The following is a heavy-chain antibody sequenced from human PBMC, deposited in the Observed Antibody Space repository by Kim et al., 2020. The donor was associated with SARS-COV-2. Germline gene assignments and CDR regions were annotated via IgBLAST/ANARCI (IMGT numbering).Heavy chain of an antibody. V-gene: IGHV4-30-2*04. D-gene: IGHD1-26*01. J-gene: IGHJ4*02. CDR3: ARAQVGALGCFDY. Sequence: SDQSLKSRVTISVDPSKNQFSLRLSSVTAADTAVYYCARAQVGALGCFDYWGQGTLVTVSS.